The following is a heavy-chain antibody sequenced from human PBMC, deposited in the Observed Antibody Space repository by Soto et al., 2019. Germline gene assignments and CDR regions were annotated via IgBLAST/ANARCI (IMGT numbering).Heavy chain of an antibody. CDR3: ARDTSGWLQRAFDY. CDR2: INSDGSST. Sequence: GGSLRLSCAASGFTFSSYWMHWVRQAPWKGLVWVSRINSDGSSTSYADSVKGRFTISRDNAKNTLYLQMNSLRAEDTAVYYCARDTSGWLQRAFDYFGQRILVTFSS. J-gene: IGHJ4*02. D-gene: IGHD6-19*01. V-gene: IGHV3-74*01. CDR1: GFTFSSYW.